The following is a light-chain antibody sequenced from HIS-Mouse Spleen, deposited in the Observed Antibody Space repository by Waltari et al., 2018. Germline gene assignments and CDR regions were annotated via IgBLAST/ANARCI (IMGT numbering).Light chain of an antibody. CDR2: GKN. CDR1: SLRRYY. J-gene: IGLJ2*01. CDR3: NSRDSSGNHLV. V-gene: IGLV3-19*01. Sequence: SSELTQDPAVSVALGQTVRITCQGYSLRRYYPSWYQQKPGQAPVLVIYGKNNRPSGIPDRFSGSSSGNTASLTITGAQAEDEADYYCNSRDSSGNHLVFGGGTKLTVL.